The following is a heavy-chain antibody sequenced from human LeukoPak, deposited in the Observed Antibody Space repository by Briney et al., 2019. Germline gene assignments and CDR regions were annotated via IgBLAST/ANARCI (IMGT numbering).Heavy chain of an antibody. CDR1: GYTFTGYY. V-gene: IGHV1-2*02. CDR3: ARVERGGYYYFYH. CDR2: INPNSGGT. D-gene: IGHD3-22*01. Sequence: ASVKVSCMASGYTFTGYYMHWVRQAPGQGLEWMGWINPNSGGTNYARKFQGRVTMTRDTSISTAYMELSRLRSDDTAVYYCARVERGGYYYFYHWGQGTLVTVSS. J-gene: IGHJ4*02.